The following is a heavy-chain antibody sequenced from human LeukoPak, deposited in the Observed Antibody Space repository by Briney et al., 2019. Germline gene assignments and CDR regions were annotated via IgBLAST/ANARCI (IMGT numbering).Heavy chain of an antibody. CDR3: ARPGDFWSAYRPLDV. CDR1: GFTFSTYW. V-gene: IGHV3-7*01. Sequence: PGGSLRLSCAASGFTFSTYWMSWVRQAPGKGLEWVGTIKEDGSEKYYVDSVKGRFTISRDNAWNSLYLQMHSLRVEDTAVYYCARPGDFWSAYRPLDVWGQGTTVTVSS. J-gene: IGHJ6*02. CDR2: IKEDGSEK. D-gene: IGHD3-3*01.